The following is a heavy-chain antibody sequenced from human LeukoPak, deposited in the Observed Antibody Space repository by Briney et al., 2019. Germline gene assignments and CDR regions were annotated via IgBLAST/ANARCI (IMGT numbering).Heavy chain of an antibody. CDR2: IWYAGHNK. J-gene: IGHJ4*02. CDR3: ARNGQQWPVYSCDD. V-gene: IGHV3-33*01. CDR1: GFNFSSFG. D-gene: IGHD6-19*01. Sequence: PGKSLRLSCAASGFNFSSFGVPWVRQAPGKGLEWVAVIWYAGHNKYYADSMKGRFTISRDNSKNTLYPHMNSLRAEDTAVYYCARNGQQWPVYSCDDWGQGTLVTVSS.